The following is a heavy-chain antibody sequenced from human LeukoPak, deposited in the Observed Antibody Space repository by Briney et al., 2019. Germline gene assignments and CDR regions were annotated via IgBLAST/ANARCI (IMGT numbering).Heavy chain of an antibody. Sequence: AGGSLRLSCAASGFTFSSYNMNWVRQTPGKGLELVSSISSSSSFIYYADSVKGRFTISRDNAKNSLYLQMNSLRAEDTAVYYCARDVLIAADGVIRLDAFDIWGQGTVVTVSS. CDR2: ISSSSSFI. J-gene: IGHJ3*02. CDR1: GFTFSSYN. V-gene: IGHV3-21*01. CDR3: ARDVLIAADGVIRLDAFDI. D-gene: IGHD6-13*01.